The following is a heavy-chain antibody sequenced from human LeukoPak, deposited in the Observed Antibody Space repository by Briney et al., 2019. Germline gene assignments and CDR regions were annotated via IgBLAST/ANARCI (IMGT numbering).Heavy chain of an antibody. D-gene: IGHD3-22*01. CDR1: GYTFTSYY. Sequence: ASVKVSCKASGYTFTSYYMHWVRQAPGQGLEWMGMINPSGGSTSYAQKFQGRVTMTWDTSTSTVYMELSSLRSEDTAVYYCARWWDDGRGYSYHYGMDVWGQGTTVTVSS. CDR3: ARWWDDGRGYSYHYGMDV. J-gene: IGHJ6*02. V-gene: IGHV1-46*01. CDR2: INPSGGST.